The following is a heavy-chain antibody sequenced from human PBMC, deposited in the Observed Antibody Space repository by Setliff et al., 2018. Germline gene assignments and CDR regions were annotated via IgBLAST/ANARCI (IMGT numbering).Heavy chain of an antibody. CDR1: GYIFTGYY. Sequence: GASVKVSCKASGYIFTGYYMHWVRQAPGQGLEWMGRINPNSGGTNYAQKFQGRVTMTRDTSVTTAYMELSRLRSDDTAVYYCARAQSWSGGPYYFDNWGQGTLVTVSS. V-gene: IGHV1-2*06. J-gene: IGHJ4*02. D-gene: IGHD3-3*01. CDR3: ARAQSWSGGPYYFDN. CDR2: INPNSGGT.